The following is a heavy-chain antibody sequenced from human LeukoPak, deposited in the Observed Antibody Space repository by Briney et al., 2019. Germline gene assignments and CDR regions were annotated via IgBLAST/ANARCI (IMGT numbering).Heavy chain of an antibody. CDR3: AREDSSGWFSAY. J-gene: IGHJ4*02. CDR2: IWHDGSKQ. Sequence: PGRSLRLSCAASGFTFSGHGMHWIRQAPGKGLEWVAVIWHDGSKQLYADSVKGRFSISRDDSTSTLYLQMNSLRAEDTAVYYCAREDSSGWFSAYWGQGTLVTVSS. D-gene: IGHD6-19*01. CDR1: GFTFSGHG. V-gene: IGHV3-33*01.